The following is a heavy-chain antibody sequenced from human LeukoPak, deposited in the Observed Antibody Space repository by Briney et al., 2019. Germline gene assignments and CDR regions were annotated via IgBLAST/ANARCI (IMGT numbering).Heavy chain of an antibody. D-gene: IGHD1-26*01. J-gene: IGHJ4*02. Sequence: ASVKVSCKASGYTFTGYYMHWVRQAPGQGLEWMGWINPNSGGTNYAQKFQGWVTMTRDTSASTVYMELGSLTSEDTAVYYCARGDSGSYYYWGQGTLVTVSS. CDR3: ARGDSGSYYY. CDR1: GYTFTGYY. CDR2: INPNSGGT. V-gene: IGHV1-2*04.